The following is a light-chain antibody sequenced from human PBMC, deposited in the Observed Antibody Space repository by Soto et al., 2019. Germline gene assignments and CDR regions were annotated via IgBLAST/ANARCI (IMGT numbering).Light chain of an antibody. CDR3: GADHGSGSNFENV. V-gene: IGLV9-49*01. CDR2: VGTGGIVG. J-gene: IGLJ6*01. Sequence: QPVLTLPPSASASLGASVTLTCTLSSGYSNYKVDWYQQRPGKGPRFVMRVGTGGIVGSKGDGIPDRFSVLGSGLNRYLTIKNIQEEDESDYHCGADHGSGSNFENVFGSGTQLTVL. CDR1: SGYSNYK.